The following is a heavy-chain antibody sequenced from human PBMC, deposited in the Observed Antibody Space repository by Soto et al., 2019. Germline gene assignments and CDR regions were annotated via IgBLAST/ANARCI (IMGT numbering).Heavy chain of an antibody. CDR2: INHSGST. V-gene: IGHV4-34*01. D-gene: IGHD6-13*01. CDR1: GGSFSGYY. Sequence: QVQLQQWGAGLLKPSETLSLTCAVYGGSFSGYYWSWIRQPPGKGLGWIGEINHSGSTNYNPSLKSRVTISVDTSKNQFSLKLSSVTAADTAVYYCARVIPLPIAAAGKGLRWFDPWGQGTLVTVSS. J-gene: IGHJ5*02. CDR3: ARVIPLPIAAAGKGLRWFDP.